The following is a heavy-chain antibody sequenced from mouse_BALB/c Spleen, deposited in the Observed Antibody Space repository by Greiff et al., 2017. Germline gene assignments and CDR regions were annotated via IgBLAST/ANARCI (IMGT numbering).Heavy chain of an antibody. CDR3: ARETGTGGLDY. Sequence: EVQVVESGGGLVKPGGSRKLSCAASGFTFSSFGMHWVRQAPEKGLEWVAYISSGSSTIYYADTVKGRFTISRDNPKNTLFLQMTSLRSEDTAMYYCARETGTGGLDYWGQGTTLTVSS. V-gene: IGHV5-17*02. CDR2: ISSGSSTI. D-gene: IGHD4-1*01. CDR1: GFTFSSFG. J-gene: IGHJ2*01.